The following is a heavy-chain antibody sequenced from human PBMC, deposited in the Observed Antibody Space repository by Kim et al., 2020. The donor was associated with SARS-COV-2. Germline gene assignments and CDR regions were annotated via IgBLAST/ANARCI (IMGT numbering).Heavy chain of an antibody. CDR1: GGSISSYY. J-gene: IGHJ3*02. CDR2: IYYSGST. CDR3: AREGYYDSSGYYQHDAFDI. V-gene: IGHV4-59*01. Sequence: SETLSLTCTVSGGSISSYYWIWIRQPPGKGLEWIGYIYYSGSTNYNPSLKSRVTISVDTSKNQFSLKLSSVTAADTAVYYCAREGYYDSSGYYQHDAFDIWGQGTMVTVSS. D-gene: IGHD3-22*01.